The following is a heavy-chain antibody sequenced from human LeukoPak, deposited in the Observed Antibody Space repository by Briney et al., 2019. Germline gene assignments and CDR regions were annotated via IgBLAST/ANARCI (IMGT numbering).Heavy chain of an antibody. J-gene: IGHJ3*02. CDR1: DDSFSSHY. V-gene: IGHV4-59*11. CDR3: ARDLVTVTKGFDI. D-gene: IGHD4-17*01. Sequence: SETLSLTCAVSDDSFSSHYWTWIRQPPGKGLEWIGYISYIGSTNYNPSLKSRVTISIDTSRDQFSLRLSSVTAADTAVYYCARDLVTVTKGFDIWGQGTMVSVSS. CDR2: ISYIGST.